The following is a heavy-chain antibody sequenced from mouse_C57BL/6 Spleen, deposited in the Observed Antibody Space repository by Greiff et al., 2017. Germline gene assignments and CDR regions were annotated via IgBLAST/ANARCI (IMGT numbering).Heavy chain of an antibody. CDR3: TVSLSTVVAPGFAY. Sequence: VQLQQSGAELVRPGASVKLSCTASGFNINDYYMHWVKQRPEQGLEWIGRIDPEDGDTEYAPKFQGKATLTADTSSNTAYLQLSGLTSEYTAVYYCTVSLSTVVAPGFAYWGQGTLVTVSA. V-gene: IGHV14-1*01. J-gene: IGHJ3*01. D-gene: IGHD1-1*01. CDR2: IDPEDGDT. CDR1: GFNINDYY.